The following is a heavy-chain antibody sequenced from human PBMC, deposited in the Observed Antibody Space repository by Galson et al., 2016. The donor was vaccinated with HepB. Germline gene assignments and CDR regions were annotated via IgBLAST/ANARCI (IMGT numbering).Heavy chain of an antibody. Sequence: SLRLSCAASGFTFSSYAMAWVCQAPGKGLEWVSSLSGSGGDTYYADSVKGRFTISRDNSKNMLYLQMNSLRAEDTAVYYCAKYPNLEWLSTFHYWGQGTLVTVSS. CDR2: LSGSGGDT. D-gene: IGHD3-3*01. J-gene: IGHJ4*02. CDR1: GFTFSSYA. V-gene: IGHV3-23*01. CDR3: AKYPNLEWLSTFHY.